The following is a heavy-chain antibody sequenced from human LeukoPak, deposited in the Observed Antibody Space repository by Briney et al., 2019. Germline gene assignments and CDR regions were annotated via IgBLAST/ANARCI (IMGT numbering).Heavy chain of an antibody. Sequence: PGGSLRLSCAASGFTFNSYAMSWVRQTPGKGLEWVSGISGSGGSTYYADSVKGRFTISRDNSKNTLYLQMNSLRAEDTAVYYCARRDDYGDYGYWGQGTLVTVSS. J-gene: IGHJ4*02. V-gene: IGHV3-23*01. CDR2: ISGSGGST. CDR1: GFTFNSYA. CDR3: ARRDDYGDYGY. D-gene: IGHD4-17*01.